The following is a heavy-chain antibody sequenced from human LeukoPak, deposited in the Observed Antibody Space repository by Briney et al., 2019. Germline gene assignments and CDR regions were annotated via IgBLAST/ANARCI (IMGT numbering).Heavy chain of an antibody. CDR2: IFPGDSNT. V-gene: IGHV5-51*01. Sequence: GESLEIPWKGSGYRLTSFWNAWVRQMPGKGLEWMGIIFPGDSNTKYSPSFQGQVTISADKSIRTAYLQWSSLKASDTAMYYCARPDNQFSSSWYSLYGALDIWGQGTMVTVSS. CDR3: ARPDNQFSSSWYSLYGALDI. CDR1: GYRLTSFW. J-gene: IGHJ3*02. D-gene: IGHD6-13*01.